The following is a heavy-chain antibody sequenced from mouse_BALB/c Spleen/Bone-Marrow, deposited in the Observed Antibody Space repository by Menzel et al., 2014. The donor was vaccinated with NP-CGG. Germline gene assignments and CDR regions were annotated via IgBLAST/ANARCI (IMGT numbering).Heavy chain of an antibody. Sequence: VQLQQSGAELVKPGASVKLSCTASGFNIKDTYMHWVKQRPEQGLEWIGRIDPANGNTKYDPKFQGKATITADTSSNPAYLQLSSLTSEDTAVYYCARSTTATDYAMDYWGQGPSVTVSS. CDR2: IDPANGNT. CDR1: GFNIKDTY. J-gene: IGHJ4*01. V-gene: IGHV14-3*02. CDR3: ARSTTATDYAMDY. D-gene: IGHD1-2*01.